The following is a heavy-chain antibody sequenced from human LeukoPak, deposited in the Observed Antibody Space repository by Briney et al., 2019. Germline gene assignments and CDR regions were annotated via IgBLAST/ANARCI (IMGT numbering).Heavy chain of an antibody. CDR1: GFTFDDYG. CDR3: AKDLEAGTSPFGFDY. V-gene: IGHV3-48*04. D-gene: IGHD6-13*01. Sequence: PGGSLRLSCAASGFTFDDYGMNWVRQAPGKGLEWVSYISSSGSTIYYADSVKGRFTISRDNAKNSLYLQMNSLRAEDTAVYYCAKDLEAGTSPFGFDYWGQGTLVTVSS. J-gene: IGHJ4*02. CDR2: ISSSGSTI.